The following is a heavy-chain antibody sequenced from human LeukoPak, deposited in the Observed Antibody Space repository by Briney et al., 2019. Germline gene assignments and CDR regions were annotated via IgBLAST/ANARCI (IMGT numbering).Heavy chain of an antibody. CDR2: INPNSGGT. CDR1: GYTFTGYY. Sequence: GASVKVSCRASGYTFTGYYMHWVRQAPGQGLEWMGRINPNSGGTNYAQKFQGRVTMTRDTSISTAYMELSRLRSDDTAVYYCALLSGHDAFDIWGQGTMVTVSS. CDR3: ALLSGHDAFDI. J-gene: IGHJ3*02. D-gene: IGHD6-25*01. V-gene: IGHV1-2*06.